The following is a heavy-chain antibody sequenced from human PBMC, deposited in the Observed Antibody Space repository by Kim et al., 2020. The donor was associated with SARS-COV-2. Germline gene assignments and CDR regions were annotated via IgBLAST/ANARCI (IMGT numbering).Heavy chain of an antibody. D-gene: IGHD3-10*01. V-gene: IGHV3-15*01. CDR2: IKSKANGETI. J-gene: IGHJ4*02. CDR3: STGGPFFDY. Sequence: GGSLRLSCVGSGFTFSNAWMNWVRQAPGKGLEWVGRIKSKANGETIDYAAAPVKGRFIISRDDSKNTVFLQMNSLNIEDTAVYYCSTGGPFFDYWGQGILVTVSS. CDR1: GFTFSNAW.